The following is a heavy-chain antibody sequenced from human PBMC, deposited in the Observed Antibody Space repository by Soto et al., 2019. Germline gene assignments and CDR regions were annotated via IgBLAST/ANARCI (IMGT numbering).Heavy chain of an antibody. V-gene: IGHV1-69*18. Sequence: QVQLVQSGPEVKKPGSSVKVSCKASGGSFRSDVFSWVRQAPGQGLEWMGRIIPIFGAANYAQKFQDRVTITADEASSTVYMELSSLTSDDTAVYHCARDPGQDCSTTSCYHRGWFDPWGQGTLVTVSS. D-gene: IGHD2-2*01. CDR2: IIPIFGAA. CDR1: GGSFRSDV. CDR3: ARDPGQDCSTTSCYHRGWFDP. J-gene: IGHJ5*02.